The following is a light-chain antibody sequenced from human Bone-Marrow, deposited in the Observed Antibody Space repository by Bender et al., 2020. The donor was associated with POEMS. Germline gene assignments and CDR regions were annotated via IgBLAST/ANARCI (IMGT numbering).Light chain of an antibody. V-gene: IGLV3-9*01. CDR1: NIGSRS. CDR2: RDN. Sequence: AARITCGGTNIGSRSVHWYQQKPGQAPVMVIYRDNNRPSGIPERISGSNSGDTATLTISRAQAGDEADYYCQVWDSSTDVVFGGGTKLTVL. CDR3: QVWDSSTDVV. J-gene: IGLJ2*01.